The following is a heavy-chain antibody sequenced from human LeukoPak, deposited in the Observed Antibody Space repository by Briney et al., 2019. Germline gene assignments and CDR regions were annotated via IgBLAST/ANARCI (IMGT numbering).Heavy chain of an antibody. V-gene: IGHV4-59*01. CDR3: AGSSSWYGGGAFDI. J-gene: IGHJ3*02. CDR1: GGSISSYY. Sequence: SETLSLTCTVSGGSISSYYWSWIRQPPGKGLEWIGYIYYSGSTNYNPSLKSRVTISVDTSKNQFSLKLSSVTAADTAVYYCAGSSSWYGGGAFDIWGQGTMVTVSS. D-gene: IGHD6-13*01. CDR2: IYYSGST.